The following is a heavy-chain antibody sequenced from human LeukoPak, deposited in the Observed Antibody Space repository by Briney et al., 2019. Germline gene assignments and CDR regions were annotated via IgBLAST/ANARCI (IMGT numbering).Heavy chain of an antibody. V-gene: IGHV5-51*01. D-gene: IGHD4-23*01. Sequence: GEPLKISCEGSGYCFTSYSIGGVRQMPGKGVEGVGISYPGASDTRYSPSFQGQVPIPANKPITPACPQWSRLKASDTAMQYFAKQVNARNSDYWGEGTLVTVPS. CDR2: SYPGASDT. CDR1: GYCFTSYS. CDR3: AKQVNARNSDY. J-gene: IGHJ4*02.